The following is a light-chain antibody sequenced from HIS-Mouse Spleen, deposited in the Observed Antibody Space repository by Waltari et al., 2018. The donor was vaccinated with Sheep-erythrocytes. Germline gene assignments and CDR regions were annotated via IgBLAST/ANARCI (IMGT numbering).Light chain of an antibody. V-gene: IGLV2-23*01. Sequence: QSALTQPASVSGSPGPSITISCTGPSSDVGSYYLVPWYQQHPGKAPKLMIYEGSKRPSGVSNRFSGSKSGNTASLTISGLQAEDEADYYCCSYAGSSTPWVFGGGTKLTVL. CDR2: EGS. CDR1: SSDVGSYYL. CDR3: CSYAGSSTPWV. J-gene: IGLJ3*02.